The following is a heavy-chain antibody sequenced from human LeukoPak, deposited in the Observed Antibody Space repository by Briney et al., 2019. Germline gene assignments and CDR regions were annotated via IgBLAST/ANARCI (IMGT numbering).Heavy chain of an antibody. CDR3: AIDSGSYYYYYGMDV. CDR2: MNPNSGNT. CDR1: GYTFTSYD. V-gene: IGHV1-8*01. D-gene: IGHD1-26*01. J-gene: IGHJ6*02. Sequence: ASVKVSCTASGYTFTSYDINWVRQATGQGLEWMGWMNPNSGNTGYAQKFQGRVTMTRNTSISTAYMELSSLRSEDTAVYYCAIDSGSYYYYYGMDVWGQGTTVTVSS.